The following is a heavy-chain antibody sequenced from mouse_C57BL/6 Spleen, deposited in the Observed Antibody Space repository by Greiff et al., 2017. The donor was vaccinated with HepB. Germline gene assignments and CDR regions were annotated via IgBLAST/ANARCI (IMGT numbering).Heavy chain of an antibody. J-gene: IGHJ4*01. CDR3: ARSRTSQLRLRDYAMDY. D-gene: IGHD3-2*02. CDR2: IYPGSGST. CDR1: GYTFTSYW. V-gene: IGHV1-55*01. Sequence: VQLQQSGAELVKPGASVKMSCKASGYTFTSYWITWVKQRPGQGLEWIGDIYPGSGSTNYNEKFKSKATLTVETSSSTAYMQLSSLTSGDSAVYYGARSRTSQLRLRDYAMDYWGQGTSVTVSS.